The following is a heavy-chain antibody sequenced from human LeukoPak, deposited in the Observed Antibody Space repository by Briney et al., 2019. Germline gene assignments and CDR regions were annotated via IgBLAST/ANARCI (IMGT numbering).Heavy chain of an antibody. CDR2: IYYSGST. V-gene: IGHV4-39*02. CDR1: GGSISSSTYY. D-gene: IGHD5-12*01. J-gene: IGHJ4*02. Sequence: SETLSLTCTVSGGSISSSTYYWGWIRQPPGKGLEWIGSIYYSGSTYYNPSLKSRVTISVDTSKNRFSLKLSSVTAADTAVYYCARDLRYRGYKPPAYYFDYWGPGTLVTVSS. CDR3: ARDLRYRGYKPPAYYFDY.